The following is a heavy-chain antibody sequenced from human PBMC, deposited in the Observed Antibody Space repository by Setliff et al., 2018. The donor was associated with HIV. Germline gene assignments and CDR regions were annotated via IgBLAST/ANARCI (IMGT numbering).Heavy chain of an antibody. J-gene: IGHJ4*02. D-gene: IGHD3-22*01. Sequence: ASVKVSCKTFGYYFNIDYMHWVRQAPGQGLEWMAMVSPFDDGTNYAQKFQGRVTMTRDTSTSTVYMEVSRLRSDDTAVYYCARDYYDSSGYIFFPGLPDYWGQGTLVTVSS. CDR1: GYYFNIDY. CDR2: VSPFDDGT. V-gene: IGHV1-46*02. CDR3: ARDYYDSSGYIFFPGLPDY.